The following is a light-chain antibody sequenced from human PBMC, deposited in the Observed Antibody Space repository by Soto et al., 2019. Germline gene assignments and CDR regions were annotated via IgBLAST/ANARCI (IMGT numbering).Light chain of an antibody. V-gene: IGLV1-40*01. CDR2: GNS. CDR3: QSYDISLSGVV. Sequence: QSVLTQPPSVSGAPGQRVTISCTGSSSNIGAGYDVHWYQQLPGTAPKLLIYGNSNRPSGVPDRFSGSKSGTSASLAITGLQAEDEADYSCQSYDISLSGVVFGGGTKLTVL. CDR1: SSNIGAGYD. J-gene: IGLJ2*01.